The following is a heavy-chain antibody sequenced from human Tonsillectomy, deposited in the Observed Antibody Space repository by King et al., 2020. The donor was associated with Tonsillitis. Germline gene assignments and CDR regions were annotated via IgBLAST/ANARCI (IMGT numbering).Heavy chain of an antibody. D-gene: IGHD3-10*01. J-gene: IGHJ3*02. Sequence: EEQLVQSGGGLVQPGGSLRLSCTASGFTSSNYAMGWVRQVPGRGLQWVSTINRSGDSTYYADSVKGRFTTSRDNSENTLYLQLNSLRAEDTAVYYCAIRTYYYNSGGSFDIWGQGTVVTVSS. V-gene: IGHV3-23*04. CDR1: GFTSSNYA. CDR3: AIRTYYYNSGGSFDI. CDR2: INRSGDST.